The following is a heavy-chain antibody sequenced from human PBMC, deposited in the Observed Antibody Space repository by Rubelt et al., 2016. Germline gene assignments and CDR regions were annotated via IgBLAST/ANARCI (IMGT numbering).Heavy chain of an antibody. CDR2: IYYSGST. V-gene: IGHV4-34*01. Sequence: QVQLQQWGAGLLKPSETLSLTCAVYGGSFSGYYWSWIRQPPGKGLEWIGSIYYSGSTYYNPSLKSRVTISVDTSKNQFSLKLSSVTAADTAVYYCARETPLLDYWGQGTLVTVSS. J-gene: IGHJ4*02. CDR3: ARETPLLDY. D-gene: IGHD2-15*01. CDR1: GGSFSGYY.